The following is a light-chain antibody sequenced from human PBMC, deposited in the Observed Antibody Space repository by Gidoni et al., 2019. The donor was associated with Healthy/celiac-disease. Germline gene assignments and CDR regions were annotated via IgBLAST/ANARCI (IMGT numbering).Light chain of an antibody. Sequence: DIQMTQSPSTLSASVGDRVTISCRASQSISSWLAWYQQKPGKAPKLLIYKASSLASGVPSRFSGSGSGTEFTLTISSLQPDDFATYYCQQYNSYSWTFGHXTKVEIK. J-gene: IGKJ1*01. CDR1: QSISSW. CDR3: QQYNSYSWT. V-gene: IGKV1-5*03. CDR2: KAS.